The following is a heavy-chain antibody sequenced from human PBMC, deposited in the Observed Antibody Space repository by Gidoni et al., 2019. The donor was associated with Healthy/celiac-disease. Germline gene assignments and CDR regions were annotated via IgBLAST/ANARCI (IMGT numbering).Heavy chain of an antibody. CDR3: ARDGYSSTTFYYFDY. CDR1: GFTFSYHA. J-gene: IGHJ4*02. Sequence: QVLLVESGGGVVQPGRSLRLSCAASGFTFSYHAMHWVRQAPGKGLEWVTVISYDGSNKYYADSVKGRFTISRDNSKNTLYLQMNSLRAEDTAVYYCARDGYSSTTFYYFDYWGQGTLVTVSS. V-gene: IGHV3-30*04. CDR2: ISYDGSNK. D-gene: IGHD6-13*01.